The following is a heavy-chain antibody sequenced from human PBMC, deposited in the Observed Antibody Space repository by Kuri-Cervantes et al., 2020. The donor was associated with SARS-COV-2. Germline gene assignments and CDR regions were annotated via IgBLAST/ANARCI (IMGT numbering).Heavy chain of an antibody. J-gene: IGHJ6*03. V-gene: IGHV4-39*01. CDR3: ARRSYYDFFTGYYIPFYMDV. Sequence: SETLSLTCTVSGASISSSSYYWDGNRQPPGKGLEWIGSIYYTGSTYYNPSLKSRVTISVDTSKNQFSLKLTSVTAADTAVYYCARRSYYDFFTGYYIPFYMDVWGKGTTVTVSS. D-gene: IGHD3-9*01. CDR2: IYYTGST. CDR1: GASISSSSYY.